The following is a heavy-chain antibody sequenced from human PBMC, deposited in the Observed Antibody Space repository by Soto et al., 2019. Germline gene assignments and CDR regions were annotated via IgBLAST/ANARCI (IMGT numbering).Heavy chain of an antibody. CDR2: IYYSGIT. V-gene: IGHV4-61*01. J-gene: IGHJ4*02. Sequence: SETLSLTCTVSGGSVSSGIYYWSWIRHPPGKGLEWIGYIYYSGITNYNPSLKSRVTISVDTSKNQISLKMSSVTAADTAVYYCARDGDYEAYFDYWGQGTLVTVSS. CDR1: GGSVSSGIYY. CDR3: ARDGDYEAYFDY. D-gene: IGHD4-17*01.